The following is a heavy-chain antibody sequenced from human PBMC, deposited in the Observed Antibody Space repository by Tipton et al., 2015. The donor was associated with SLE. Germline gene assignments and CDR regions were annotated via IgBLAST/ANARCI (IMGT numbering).Heavy chain of an antibody. CDR3: ARHGGIMVELRGWVDY. CDR1: GGSISSHY. J-gene: IGHJ4*02. CDR2: IYYSGST. V-gene: IGHV4-39*07. D-gene: IGHD1-7*01. Sequence: TLSLTCTVSGGSISSHYWGWIRQPPGKGLEWIGSIYYSGSTYYNPSLKSRVTISVDTSKNQFSLTMSSVTAADTAVYYCARHGGIMVELRGWVDYWGKGTLVTVSS.